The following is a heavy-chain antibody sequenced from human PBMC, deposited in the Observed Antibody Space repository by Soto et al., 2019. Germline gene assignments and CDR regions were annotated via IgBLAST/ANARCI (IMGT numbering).Heavy chain of an antibody. CDR1: GYTFSAFW. CDR3: ARLSSGFFTKTTGQPCIGMDG. J-gene: IGHJ6*02. V-gene: IGHV5-10-1*01. CDR2: IDPRDSYS. D-gene: IGHD3-3*01. Sequence: GESLKISCQASGYTFSAFWITWVRQMPGKGLEWMATIDPRDSYSNYSLSFQGHVTISADKSIGSAYLHWSTLEASDTAIYYCARLSSGFFTKTTGQPCIGMDGWGQGTPITVS.